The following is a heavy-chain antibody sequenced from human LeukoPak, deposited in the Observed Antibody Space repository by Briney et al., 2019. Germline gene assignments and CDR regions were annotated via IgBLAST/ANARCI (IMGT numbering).Heavy chain of an antibody. CDR2: ISGSGGST. V-gene: IGHV3-23*01. D-gene: IGHD6-19*01. CDR1: GFTFSSYA. J-gene: IGHJ4*02. Sequence: GVSLRLSCAASGFTFSSYAMSWVRQAPGKGLEWVSAISGSGGSTYYADSMKGRFTISRDNSKNTLYLQMNSLRAEDTAVYYCAKDDIAVAVPFDYWGQGTLVTVSS. CDR3: AKDDIAVAVPFDY.